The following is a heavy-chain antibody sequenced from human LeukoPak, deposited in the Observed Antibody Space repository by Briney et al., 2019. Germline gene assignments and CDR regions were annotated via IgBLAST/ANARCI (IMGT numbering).Heavy chain of an antibody. Sequence: PSETLSLTCTVSGGPISSYYWSWIRQPPGKGLEWIGYIYYSGSTNYNPSPKSRVTISVDTSKNQFSLKLSSVTAADTAVYHCARGPYDILTGPAPFDYWGQGTLVTVSS. CDR1: GGPISSYY. D-gene: IGHD3-9*01. CDR2: IYYSGST. V-gene: IGHV4-59*01. CDR3: ARGPYDILTGPAPFDY. J-gene: IGHJ4*02.